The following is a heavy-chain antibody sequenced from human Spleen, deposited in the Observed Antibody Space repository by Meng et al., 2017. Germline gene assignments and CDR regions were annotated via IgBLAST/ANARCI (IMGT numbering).Heavy chain of an antibody. Sequence: GGSLRLSCVSSGFSFDDYAMHWVRQAPGKGLEWVSGISWSGGDLGYADSVKGRFTISRDNAKNSLFLQMNSLGPEDTALYYCAKDMGDFDSTDDGFDLWGQGTMVTVSS. D-gene: IGHD3-22*01. V-gene: IGHV3-9*01. J-gene: IGHJ3*01. CDR1: GFSFDDYA. CDR2: ISWSGGDL. CDR3: AKDMGDFDSTDDGFDL.